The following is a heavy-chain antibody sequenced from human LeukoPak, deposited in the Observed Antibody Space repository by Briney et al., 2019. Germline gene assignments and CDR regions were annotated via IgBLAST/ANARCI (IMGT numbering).Heavy chain of an antibody. V-gene: IGHV4-39*07. D-gene: IGHD2-2*01. Sequence: SETLSLTCTVSGGSISSSSYYWGWIRQPPGKGLEWIGSIYYSGSTYYNPSLKSRVTISVDTSKNQFSLKLSSVTAADTAVYYCARGRGAYCSSTSCYARDRNRKFDYWGQGTLVTVSS. CDR3: ARGRGAYCSSTSCYARDRNRKFDY. CDR2: IYYSGST. J-gene: IGHJ4*02. CDR1: GGSISSSSYY.